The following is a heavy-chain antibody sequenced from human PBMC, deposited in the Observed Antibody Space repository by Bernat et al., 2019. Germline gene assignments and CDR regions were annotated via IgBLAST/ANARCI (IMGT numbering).Heavy chain of an antibody. CDR1: GGSISSSSYY. CDR2: FYYTGGT. J-gene: IGHJ5*02. Sequence: QPQLQESGPGLVKPSETLSLTCPVSGGSISSSSYYWGWIRQAPGKGLEWVGSFYYTGGTYYNPSLHSRVTMSVDTSKNQFSLKLSSVTAADTAVYYCARGSRRYSWFDPWGQGTLVTVSS. V-gene: IGHV4-39*01. CDR3: ARGSRRYSWFDP.